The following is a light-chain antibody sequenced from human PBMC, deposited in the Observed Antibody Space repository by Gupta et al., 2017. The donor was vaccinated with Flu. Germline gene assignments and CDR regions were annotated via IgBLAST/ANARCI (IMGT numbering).Light chain of an antibody. CDR2: LNT. CDR1: SNVGKNN. V-gene: IGLV1-47*01. CDR3: AAWDDNLNGLV. J-gene: IGLJ3*02. Sequence: SNVGKNNVSWYQIVPGTAPKILIYLNTQRPSGVPDRFFGSKSGTSASLAISGLRSDDEADYYCAAWDDNLNGLVFGEGTKLTVL.